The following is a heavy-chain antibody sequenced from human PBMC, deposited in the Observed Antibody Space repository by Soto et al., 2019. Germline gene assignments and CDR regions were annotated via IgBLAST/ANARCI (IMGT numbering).Heavy chain of an antibody. J-gene: IGHJ4*01. D-gene: IGHD3-16*01. CDR1: GFTFSNYV. Sequence: GGSLRLSCAASGFTFSNYVLCWFRQAPGKGLEWVSAISGTGGSTYYADSVKGRFTISRDNSKNTLYVQMNSLRVEDTAVYYSEKYGNSLGGHGFWAQGSLVTVSS. CDR3: EKYGNSLGGHGF. V-gene: IGHV3-23*01. CDR2: ISGTGGST.